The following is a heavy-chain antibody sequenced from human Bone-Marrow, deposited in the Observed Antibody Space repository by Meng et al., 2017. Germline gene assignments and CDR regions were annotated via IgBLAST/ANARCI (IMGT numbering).Heavy chain of an antibody. D-gene: IGHD3-22*01. Sequence: ASVKVSCKASGYTFTSYDINWVRQATGQGLEWMGWMNPNSGNTNYAQKLQGRVTMTTDTSTSTAYMELRSLRSDDTAVYYCARDRDYYDSTDAARYFDYWGQGTLVTVSS. CDR2: MNPNSGNT. V-gene: IGHV1-18*01. CDR1: GYTFTSYD. CDR3: ARDRDYYDSTDAARYFDY. J-gene: IGHJ4*02.